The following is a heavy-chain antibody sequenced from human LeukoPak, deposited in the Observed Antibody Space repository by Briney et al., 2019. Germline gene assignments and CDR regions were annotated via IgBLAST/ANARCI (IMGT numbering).Heavy chain of an antibody. CDR3: ARDQRENRITIFGVVIRHQGWFDP. J-gene: IGHJ5*02. CDR1: GYTFTSYY. V-gene: IGHV1-46*01. Sequence: ASVKVSCKASGYTFTSYYMHWVRQAPGQGLEWMGIINPSGGSTSYAQKFQGRVTMTRDTSTSTVYVELSSLRSEDTAVYYCARDQRENRITIFGVVIRHQGWFDPWGQGTLVTVSS. D-gene: IGHD3-3*01. CDR2: INPSGGST.